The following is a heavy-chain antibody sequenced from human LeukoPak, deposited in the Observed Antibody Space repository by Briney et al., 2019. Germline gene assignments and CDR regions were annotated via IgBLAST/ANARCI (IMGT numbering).Heavy chain of an antibody. Sequence: SETLSLTCTVSGGSVGGGSYYWSWIRQPPGKGLEWIGYIYYSGSTNYNPSLKSRVTISVDTSKNQFSLKLSSVAAADTAVYYCAREPDRGEYYYGMDVWGQGTTVTVSS. J-gene: IGHJ6*02. V-gene: IGHV4-61*01. CDR3: AREPDRGEYYYGMDV. CDR1: GGSVGGGSYY. CDR2: IYYSGST. D-gene: IGHD1-14*01.